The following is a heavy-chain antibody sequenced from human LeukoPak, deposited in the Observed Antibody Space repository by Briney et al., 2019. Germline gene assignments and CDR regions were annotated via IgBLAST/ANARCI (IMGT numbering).Heavy chain of an antibody. D-gene: IGHD4-17*01. V-gene: IGHV3-7*01. Sequence: GGSLRLSCAASGFTVSSNYMSWVRQAPGKGLEWVANIKQDGSEKYYVDSVKGRFTISRDNAKNSLYLQMNSLRAEDTAVYYCARDPPPDYGDYFDYWGQGTLVTVSS. CDR3: ARDPPPDYGDYFDY. CDR1: GFTVSSNY. J-gene: IGHJ4*02. CDR2: IKQDGSEK.